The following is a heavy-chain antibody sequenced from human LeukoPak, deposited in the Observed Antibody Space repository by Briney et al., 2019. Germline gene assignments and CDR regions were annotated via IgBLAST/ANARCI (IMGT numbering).Heavy chain of an antibody. Sequence: QPGGSLRLSCAASGFSVNSNYMSWVRQAPGKGLEWVLAIYSGGSTYYADSVKGRFTISRHISKNTLYLQMNSLRAEDTAVYYCARAGPYDAFDIWGQGTMVTVSS. D-gene: IGHD1-14*01. J-gene: IGHJ3*02. V-gene: IGHV3-53*04. CDR2: IYSGGST. CDR3: ARAGPYDAFDI. CDR1: GFSVNSNY.